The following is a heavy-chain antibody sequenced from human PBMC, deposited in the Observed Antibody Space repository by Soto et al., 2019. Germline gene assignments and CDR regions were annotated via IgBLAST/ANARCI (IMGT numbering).Heavy chain of an antibody. V-gene: IGHV2-5*02. CDR1: GFSLSTSGVG. J-gene: IGHJ3*02. CDR3: ARRHYFDTTGSDAFDI. D-gene: IGHD3-22*01. CDR2: IYWDDDK. Sequence: QITLRESGPTLVKPTQTLTLTCTFSGFSLSTSGVGVGWIRQPPGKALEWLALIYWDDDKRYRPSLKSSLTITKDTSKNQVVLTMTNMDPVDTATYYCARRHYFDTTGSDAFDIWGHGTMVTVSS.